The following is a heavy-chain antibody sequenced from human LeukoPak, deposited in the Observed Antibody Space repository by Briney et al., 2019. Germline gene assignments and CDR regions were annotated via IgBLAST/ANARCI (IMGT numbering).Heavy chain of an antibody. V-gene: IGHV3-74*01. CDR3: ARDPTRLGTADY. Sequence: GGSLRLSCAASGFTFSTYAMSWVRQAPGKGLVWVSRINSDGSSTSYADSVKGRFTISRDNAKNTLYLQMNSLRAEDTAVYYCARDPTRLGTADYWGQGTLVTVSS. CDR1: GFTFSTYA. CDR2: INSDGSST. J-gene: IGHJ4*02. D-gene: IGHD4-11*01.